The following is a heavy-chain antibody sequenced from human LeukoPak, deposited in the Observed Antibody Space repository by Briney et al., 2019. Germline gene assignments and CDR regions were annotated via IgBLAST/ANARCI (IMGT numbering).Heavy chain of an antibody. J-gene: IGHJ4*02. D-gene: IGHD3-16*02. CDR1: GFIFDDYA. CDR3: TMGDGLGELSSTFEY. Sequence: GGSLRLSCAASGFIFDDYAMHWVRQVPGKGLEWVSGISWNSGRIGYADSVKGRFTISRDNSRNTLYLQMNSLRTDDTAVYYCTMGDGLGELSSTFEYWGQGTLVTVSS. V-gene: IGHV3-9*01. CDR2: ISWNSGRI.